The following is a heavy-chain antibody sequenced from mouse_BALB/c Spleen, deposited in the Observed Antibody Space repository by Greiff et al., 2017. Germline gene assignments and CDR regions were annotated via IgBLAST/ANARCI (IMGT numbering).Heavy chain of an antibody. CDR1: GYSFTSGYS. Sequence: VHLKESGPDLVKPSQSLSLTCTATGYSFTSGYSWHWIRQLPGNILECMGYIHCSGSTNYNPSFKSRITFTRDTSKNQFFLQLISVTTEDTATCSSARGGSAYCFDYWGQGTTLTVSA. J-gene: IGHJ2*01. CDR2: IHCSGST. V-gene: IGHV3-1*02. CDR3: ARGGSAYCFDY. D-gene: IGHD1-1*02.